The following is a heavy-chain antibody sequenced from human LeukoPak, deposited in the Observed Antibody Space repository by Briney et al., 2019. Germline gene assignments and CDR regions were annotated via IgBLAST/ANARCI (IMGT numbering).Heavy chain of an antibody. Sequence: SETLSLTCAVYGGSFSGYYWSWIRQPPGKGLEWIGEINHSGSTNYNPSLKSRVTISVDTSKNQFSLKLSSVTAADTAVYYCARGRTLGYCSSTSCYTHPPYFDYWGQETLVTVSS. D-gene: IGHD2-2*02. CDR1: GGSFSGYY. J-gene: IGHJ4*02. CDR2: INHSGST. V-gene: IGHV4-34*01. CDR3: ARGRTLGYCSSTSCYTHPPYFDY.